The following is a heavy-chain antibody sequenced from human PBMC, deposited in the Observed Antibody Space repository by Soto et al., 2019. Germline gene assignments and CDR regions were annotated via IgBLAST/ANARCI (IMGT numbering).Heavy chain of an antibody. CDR1: GFTPSRTP. CDR3: ARMGYTYYYDSSGYSDDAFDI. D-gene: IGHD3-22*01. Sequence: GGSLRLSCAGSGFTPSRTPLSWVRQAPGKGLEWVSSISSSSSYIYYADSVKGRFTISRDNAKNSLYLQMNSLRAEDTAVYYCARMGYTYYYDSSGYSDDAFDIWGQGTMVTVSS. J-gene: IGHJ3*02. CDR2: ISSSSSYI. V-gene: IGHV3-21*01.